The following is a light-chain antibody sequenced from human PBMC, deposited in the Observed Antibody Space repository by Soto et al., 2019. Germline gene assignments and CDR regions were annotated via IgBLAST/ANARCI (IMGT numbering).Light chain of an antibody. J-gene: IGKJ1*01. V-gene: IGKV1-27*01. CDR1: QGISNY. CDR2: AAS. CDR3: QKYNNAPRT. Sequence: DIQMTQSPSSLSASVGDTVTITCRASQGISNYLAWYQQKPGQVPNLLIYAASTLQSGVPSRFSGSVSGTDFTLTISSLRPEDVATYYCQKYNNAPRTFGHGTKVEI.